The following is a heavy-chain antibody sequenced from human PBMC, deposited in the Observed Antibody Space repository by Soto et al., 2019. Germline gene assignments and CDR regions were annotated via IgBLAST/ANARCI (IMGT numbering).Heavy chain of an antibody. CDR2: IYYSGST. V-gene: IGHV4-59*01. J-gene: IGHJ6*02. Sequence: PSETLSLTCTVSGGSISSYYWSWIRQPPGKGLEWIGYIYYSGSTNYNPSLKSRVTISVDTSKNQFSLKLSSVTAADTAAYYCARAEGYCSGGSCYSWDYYYGMDVWGQGTAVTVSS. CDR1: GGSISSYY. D-gene: IGHD2-15*01. CDR3: ARAEGYCSGGSCYSWDYYYGMDV.